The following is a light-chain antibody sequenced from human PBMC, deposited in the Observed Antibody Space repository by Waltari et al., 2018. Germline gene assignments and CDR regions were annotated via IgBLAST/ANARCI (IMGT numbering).Light chain of an antibody. CDR2: KVS. J-gene: IGKJ3*01. V-gene: IGKV2-30*02. Sequence: DVVMTQSPLSLPITPGQPASMTCRSSQSLLHSNGNTYLSWFLQKPGQPPRRLIYKVSNWDSGVPDIFGGSGAGTDFTLKISRVEAEDVGVYYCMQGTHFPFTFGPGTKLDIK. CDR3: MQGTHFPFT. CDR1: QSLLHSNGNTY.